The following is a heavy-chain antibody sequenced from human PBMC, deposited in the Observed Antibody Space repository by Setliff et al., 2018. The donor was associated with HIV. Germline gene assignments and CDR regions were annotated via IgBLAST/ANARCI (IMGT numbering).Heavy chain of an antibody. CDR1: GYIFSGYY. D-gene: IGHD3-10*01. CDR2: IDPNTGDT. V-gene: IGHV1-2*06. Sequence: ASVKVSCKTSGYIFSGYYIHWVRQAPGQGLEWMGRIDPNTGDTHYTQKFQGRVTMTRDTSISTAYMELSSLTSEDTAVYYWARGKGVGGVVITGGLDVWGKGTTVTVSS. J-gene: IGHJ6*04. CDR3: ARGKGVGGVVITGGLDV.